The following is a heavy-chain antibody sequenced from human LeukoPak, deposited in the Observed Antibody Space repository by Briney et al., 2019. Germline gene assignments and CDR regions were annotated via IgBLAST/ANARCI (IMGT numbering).Heavy chain of an antibody. J-gene: IGHJ4*02. CDR2: IYYSGST. CDR3: ARAEAYDSRGYHAYFDY. Sequence: SQTLSLTCTVSGGSISSGGYYWSWIRQHRGKGLEWIGYIYYSGSTYYNPSLKSRVTISVDTSKNQFSLKLSSVTAADTAVYYCARAEAYDSRGYHAYFDYWGQGTLVTVSS. V-gene: IGHV4-31*03. CDR1: GGSISSGGYY. D-gene: IGHD3-22*01.